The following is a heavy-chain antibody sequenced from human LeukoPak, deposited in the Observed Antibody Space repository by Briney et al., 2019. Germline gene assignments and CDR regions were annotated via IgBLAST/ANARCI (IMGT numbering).Heavy chain of an antibody. CDR2: LSFSRTNN. CDR1: GFTFDNYA. V-gene: IGHV3-30-3*01. D-gene: IGHD2-15*01. CDR3: AREGYCSGGSCYPY. Sequence: PEMSLRLSCAASGFTFDNYAMHWVRQAPGKGLEWVASLSFSRTNNDYADSVTGRFTISRDNSKNTLYLQMNSLRAEDTAIYYCAREGYCSGGSCYPYWGQGTLVTV. J-gene: IGHJ4*02.